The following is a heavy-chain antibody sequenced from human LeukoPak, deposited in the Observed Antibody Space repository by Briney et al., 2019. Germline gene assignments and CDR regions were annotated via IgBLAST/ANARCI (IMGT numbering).Heavy chain of an antibody. Sequence: SETLSLTCTVSGGPISSSSYYWGWIRQPPGKGLEWIGSIYHSGTTYYSPSLKSRVTISVDTSKNQFSLKLSSVTAADTAVYYCAGGMYYFDYWGQGTLVTVSS. CDR2: IYHSGTT. CDR3: AGGMYYFDY. CDR1: GGPISSSSYY. D-gene: IGHD3-16*01. V-gene: IGHV4-39*07. J-gene: IGHJ4*02.